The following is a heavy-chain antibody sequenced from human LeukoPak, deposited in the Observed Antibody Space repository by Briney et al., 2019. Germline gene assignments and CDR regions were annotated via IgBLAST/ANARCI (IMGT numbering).Heavy chain of an antibody. CDR3: ARSVGAAAGDFDY. V-gene: IGHV3-53*01. Sequence: GGSLGLSCAASGFTVSSNYMSWVRQAPGKGLEWVSVIYSGGSTYYADSVKGRFTISRDNSKNSLYLQMNSLRAEDTAVYYCARSVGAAAGDFDYWGQGTLVTVSS. D-gene: IGHD6-13*01. CDR1: GFTVSSNY. J-gene: IGHJ4*02. CDR2: IYSGGST.